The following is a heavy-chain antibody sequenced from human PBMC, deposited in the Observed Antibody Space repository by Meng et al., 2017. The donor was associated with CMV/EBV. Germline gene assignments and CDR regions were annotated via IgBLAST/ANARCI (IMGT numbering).Heavy chain of an antibody. CDR3: ARDLPHCSSTSCQYYFDY. J-gene: IGHJ4*02. D-gene: IGHD2-2*01. CDR1: GFTFSSYS. V-gene: IGHV3-21*01. Sequence: GGSLRLSCAASGFTFSSYSMNWVRQAPGKGLEWVSSISSSSSYIYYADSVKGRFTISRDNAKNSLYLQMNSLRAEDTGVYYCARDLPHCSSTSCQYYFDYWGQGTLVTVSS. CDR2: ISSSSSYI.